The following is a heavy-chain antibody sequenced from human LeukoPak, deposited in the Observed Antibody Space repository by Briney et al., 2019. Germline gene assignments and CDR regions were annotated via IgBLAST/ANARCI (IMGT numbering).Heavy chain of an antibody. J-gene: IGHJ5*02. CDR3: ARDRPENDGDWDYNWFDP. D-gene: IGHD2-21*01. CDR1: GFTFSIYA. Sequence: PGGSLRLSCAASGFTFSIYAMSWIRQAPGKGLEWVSYISSSGSTIYYADSVKGRFTISRDNAKNSLYLQMNSLRAEDTAVYYCARDRPENDGDWDYNWFDPWGQGTLVTVSS. CDR2: ISSSGSTI. V-gene: IGHV3-11*01.